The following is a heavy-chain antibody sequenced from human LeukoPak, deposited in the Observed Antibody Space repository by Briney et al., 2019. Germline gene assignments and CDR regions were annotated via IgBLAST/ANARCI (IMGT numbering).Heavy chain of an antibody. D-gene: IGHD3-10*01. V-gene: IGHV4-30-2*02. CDR2: IYHSGST. CDR3: ARKVYGSGSYYNPYYMDV. CDR1: GGSISSGGYS. J-gene: IGHJ6*03. Sequence: SQTLSLTCAVSGGSISSGGYSWSWIRQPPGKGLEWIGYIYHSGSTYYNPSLKSRVTISVDTSKNQFSLKLSSVTAADTAVYYCARKVYGSGSYYNPYYMDVWGKGTTVTVSS.